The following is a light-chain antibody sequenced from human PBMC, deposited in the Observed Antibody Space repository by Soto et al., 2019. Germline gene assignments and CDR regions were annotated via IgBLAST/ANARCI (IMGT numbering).Light chain of an antibody. CDR1: QSVGSSY. CDR3: QQYGRSLWT. V-gene: IGKV3-20*01. Sequence: EIVLTQSPGTLSLSPGERATLSCRARQSVGSSYLAWYQQKPGQAPRLLIYGASTRATGIPDRFSGSGSGTDFTLTISRLEPEDFAVYYCQQYGRSLWTFGQGTKVEIK. J-gene: IGKJ1*01. CDR2: GAS.